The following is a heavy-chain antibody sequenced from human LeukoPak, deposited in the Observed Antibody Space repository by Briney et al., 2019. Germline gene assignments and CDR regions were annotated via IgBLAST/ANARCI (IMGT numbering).Heavy chain of an antibody. CDR1: GFTFSSYG. J-gene: IGHJ4*02. CDR3: ARDTLAVAGDLDY. V-gene: IGHV3-33*01. D-gene: IGHD6-19*01. Sequence: SGGSLRLSCAASGFTFSSYGMHWVRQAPGKGLEWVAVIWYDGSNKYYADSVKGRFTISRDNSKNTLYLQMNSLRAEDTAVYYCARDTLAVAGDLDYWGQGTLVTVSS. CDR2: IWYDGSNK.